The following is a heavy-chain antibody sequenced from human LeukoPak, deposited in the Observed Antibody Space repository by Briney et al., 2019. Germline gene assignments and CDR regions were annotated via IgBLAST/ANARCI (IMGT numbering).Heavy chain of an antibody. Sequence: SETLSLTCAVYGGSFSGYYWSWIRQPPGKGLEWIGEINHSGSTNSNPSLKSRVTISVDTSKNQFSLKLSSVTAADTAVYYCARGGITMVRGVNRGTTFDYWGQGTLVTVSS. J-gene: IGHJ4*02. CDR1: GGSFSGYY. CDR3: ARGGITMVRGVNRGTTFDY. CDR2: INHSGST. D-gene: IGHD3-10*01. V-gene: IGHV4-34*01.